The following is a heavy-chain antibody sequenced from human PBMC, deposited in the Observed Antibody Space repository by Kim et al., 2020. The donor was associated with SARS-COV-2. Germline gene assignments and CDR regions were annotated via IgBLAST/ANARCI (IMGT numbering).Heavy chain of an antibody. CDR3: ARVFPDSSGWYYYYGMDV. CDR1: GYTFTSYA. J-gene: IGHJ6*02. D-gene: IGHD6-19*01. Sequence: ASVKVSCKASGYTFTSYAMHWVCQAPGQRLEWMGWINAGNGNTKYSQKFQGRVTITRDTSASTAYMELSSLRSEDMAVYYCARVFPDSSGWYYYYGMDVWGQGTTVTVSS. CDR2: INAGNGNT. V-gene: IGHV1-3*01.